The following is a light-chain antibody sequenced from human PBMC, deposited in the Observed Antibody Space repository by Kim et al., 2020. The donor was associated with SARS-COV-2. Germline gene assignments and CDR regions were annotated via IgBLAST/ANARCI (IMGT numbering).Light chain of an antibody. CDR1: DNDIGAYDY. J-gene: IGLJ3*02. CDR2: DVT. CDR3: RSYAGSNTWL. Sequence: GQSITISGTGSDNDIGAYDYVSWYQQHPGKAPKLVIYDVTDRPSGVSNRFSGSKSGDTAALTISGLQAEDEADYYCRSYAGSNTWLFGGGTQLTVL. V-gene: IGLV2-14*03.